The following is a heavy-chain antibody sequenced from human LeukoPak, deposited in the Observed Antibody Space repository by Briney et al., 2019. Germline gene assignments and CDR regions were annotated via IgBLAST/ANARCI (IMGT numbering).Heavy chain of an antibody. CDR1: GGSFSGYY. D-gene: IGHD6-19*01. V-gene: IGHV4-34*01. J-gene: IGHJ4*02. CDR3: ARGLSGTGFDY. CDR2: INHSGST. Sequence: SETLSLTCAVYGGSFSGYYWSWIRQPPGKGLEWIGEINHSGSTNYNPSLKSRVTISVDTSKNQFSLKLSSVTAADTAVYYCARGLSGTGFDYWGQGTLVAVSS.